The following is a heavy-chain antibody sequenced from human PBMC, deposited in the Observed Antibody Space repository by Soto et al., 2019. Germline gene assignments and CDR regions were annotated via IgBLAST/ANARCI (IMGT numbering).Heavy chain of an antibody. CDR1: GFTFSTYW. CDR2: IKQDGSEK. Sequence: RRLSCAASGFTFSTYWMSWVRQAPGKGLEWVANIKQDGSEKYYVDSVKGRLTISRDNAKNSLYLQMNSLRAEDTAVYYCARDETYYYGSGPVGGQGTLVTVSS. J-gene: IGHJ4*02. V-gene: IGHV3-7*01. D-gene: IGHD3-10*01. CDR3: ARDETYYYGSGPV.